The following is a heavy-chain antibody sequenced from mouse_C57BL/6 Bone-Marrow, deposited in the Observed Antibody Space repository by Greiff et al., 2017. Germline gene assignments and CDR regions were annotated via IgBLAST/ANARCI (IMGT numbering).Heavy chain of an antibody. Sequence: QVQLQQSGAELVKPGASVKLSCKASGYTFTSYWMQWVKQRPGQGLEWIGEIDPSDSYTNYNQKFKGKATLTVDTSSSTAYMQLSSLTSEDSAVYYCAREKGYGSSLWFAYWGQGTLVTVSA. CDR2: IDPSDSYT. CDR3: AREKGYGSSLWFAY. CDR1: GYTFTSYW. V-gene: IGHV1-50*01. D-gene: IGHD1-1*01. J-gene: IGHJ3*01.